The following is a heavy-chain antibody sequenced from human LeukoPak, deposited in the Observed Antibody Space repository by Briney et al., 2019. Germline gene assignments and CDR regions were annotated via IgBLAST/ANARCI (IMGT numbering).Heavy chain of an antibody. Sequence: SGPTLVKPTQTLTLTCTFSGFALSTSGVGVGWIRQPPGKAPEWLAVIYWDDDKRFSPSLKTRLTITKDTPKNQVVLTMTNMDPVDTATYYCARRGDYRNYFDYWGQGTLVTVSS. J-gene: IGHJ4*02. V-gene: IGHV2-5*02. CDR1: GFALSTSGVG. D-gene: IGHD4-17*01. CDR2: IYWDDDK. CDR3: ARRGDYRNYFDY.